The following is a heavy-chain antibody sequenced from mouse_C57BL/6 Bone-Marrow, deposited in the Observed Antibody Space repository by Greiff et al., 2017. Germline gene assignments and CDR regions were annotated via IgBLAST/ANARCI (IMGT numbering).Heavy chain of an antibody. Sequence: EVKVEESGGGLVQPGGSLKLSCAASGFTFSDYGMAWVRQAPRKGPEWVAFISNLAYSIYYADTVTGRFTISRENAKNTLYLEMSSLRSEDTAMYYCARRGGSSVSYWYFDVWGTGTTVTVSS. CDR1: GFTFSDYG. V-gene: IGHV5-15*04. D-gene: IGHD1-1*01. CDR2: ISNLAYSI. CDR3: ARRGGSSVSYWYFDV. J-gene: IGHJ1*03.